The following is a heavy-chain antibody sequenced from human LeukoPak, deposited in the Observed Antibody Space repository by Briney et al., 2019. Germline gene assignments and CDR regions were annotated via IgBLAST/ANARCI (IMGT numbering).Heavy chain of an antibody. D-gene: IGHD6-6*01. CDR1: GYIFTSYG. CDR2: IGPNSGGT. Sequence: ASVKVSCKASGYIFTSYGISWVRQAPGQGLEWMGWIGPNSGGTNYAQKFQGRVTMTRDSSISTAYMELTRLISDDTAVYYCARSNIAVRRGDNWFDPWGQGTLVTVSS. CDR3: ARSNIAVRRGDNWFDP. J-gene: IGHJ5*02. V-gene: IGHV1-2*02.